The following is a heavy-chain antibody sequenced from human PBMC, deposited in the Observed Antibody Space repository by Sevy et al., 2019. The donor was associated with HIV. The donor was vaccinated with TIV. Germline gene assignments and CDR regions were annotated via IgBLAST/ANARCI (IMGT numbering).Heavy chain of an antibody. CDR2: ISSSSSYI. CDR1: GFTFSSYS. J-gene: IGHJ5*02. Sequence: GGSLRLSCAASGFTFSSYSMNWVRQAPGKGLEWVSSISSSSSYIYYADSVKGRFTISRDNAKNSLYLQMNSRRAEDTAVYYCARASSPMCSGGSCSVRGNWFDPWGQGTLVTVSS. V-gene: IGHV3-21*01. D-gene: IGHD2-15*01. CDR3: ARASSPMCSGGSCSVRGNWFDP.